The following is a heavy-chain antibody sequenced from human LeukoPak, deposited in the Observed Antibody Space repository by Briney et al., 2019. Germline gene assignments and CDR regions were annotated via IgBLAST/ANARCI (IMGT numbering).Heavy chain of an antibody. V-gene: IGHV3-23*01. Sequence: GGSLRLSCAASGFTFSRFAMSWVRQAPGKGLEWVSAISGSGGSTYFADSVKGRFTISRDNSKNTLFLQKNSLRAEATAVYYCAKDGDYVWGSYRLDYWGQGTLVTVSS. CDR1: GFTFSRFA. D-gene: IGHD3-16*02. J-gene: IGHJ4*02. CDR2: ISGSGGST. CDR3: AKDGDYVWGSYRLDY.